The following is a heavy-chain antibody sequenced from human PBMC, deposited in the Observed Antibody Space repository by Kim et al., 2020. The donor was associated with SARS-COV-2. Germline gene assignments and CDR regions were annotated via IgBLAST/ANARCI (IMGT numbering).Heavy chain of an antibody. V-gene: IGHV1-69*04. CDR3: ARVSTNYGMGV. J-gene: IGHJ6*02. Sequence: ANYAQKFQGRVTITADKSTSTAYMELSSLRAEDTAGYYCARVSTNYGMGVWGQGTTVTVSS. D-gene: IGHD1-1*01. CDR2: A.